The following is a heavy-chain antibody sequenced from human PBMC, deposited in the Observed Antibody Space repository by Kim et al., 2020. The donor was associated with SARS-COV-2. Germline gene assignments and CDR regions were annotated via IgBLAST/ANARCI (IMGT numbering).Heavy chain of an antibody. J-gene: IGHJ3*02. CDR2: MYYGGST. Sequence: SETLSLTCTVSGGSITSDYWSWIRQPPENGLEWIGYMYYGGSTSYNPSLKSRLTISVDTSKNQFSLKLSSVTAADTALYYCARLPFAWDGNAFDIWGQGTMVTVSS. D-gene: IGHD1-26*01. CDR1: GGSITSDY. V-gene: IGHV4-59*08. CDR3: ARLPFAWDGNAFDI.